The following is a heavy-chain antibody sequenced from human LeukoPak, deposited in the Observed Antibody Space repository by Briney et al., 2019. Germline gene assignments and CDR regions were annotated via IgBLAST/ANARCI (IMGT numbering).Heavy chain of an antibody. CDR1: GFTFSSYG. J-gene: IGHJ4*02. CDR3: AKELGYCSSTSCHY. Sequence: GGSLRLXCAASGFTFSSYGMHWVRQAPGKGLEWVAFIRYDGSNKYYADSVKGRFTISRDNSKNTLYLQMNSLRAEDTAVYHCAKELGYCSSTSCHYWGQGTLVTVSS. CDR2: IRYDGSNK. V-gene: IGHV3-30*02. D-gene: IGHD2-2*01.